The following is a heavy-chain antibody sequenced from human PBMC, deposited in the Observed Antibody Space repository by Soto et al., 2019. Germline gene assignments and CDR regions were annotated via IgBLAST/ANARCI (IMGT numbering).Heavy chain of an antibody. Sequence: GSSVKLYCKASGYTFTSYYMHWVRQAPGQGLEWMGIINPSGGSTSYAQKFQGRVTMNRDTSTSTVYMELSSLRSEDTAVYYCARGTRHSTGTLDYWGQGTLVTVSS. V-gene: IGHV1-46*01. CDR2: INPSGGST. CDR3: ARGTRHSTGTLDY. D-gene: IGHD1-1*01. J-gene: IGHJ4*02. CDR1: GYTFTSYY.